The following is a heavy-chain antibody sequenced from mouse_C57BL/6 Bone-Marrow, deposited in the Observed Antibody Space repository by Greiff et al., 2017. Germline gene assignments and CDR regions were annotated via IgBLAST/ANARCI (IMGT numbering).Heavy chain of an antibody. D-gene: IGHD4-1*01. CDR3: ARSKDWDSGFAY. J-gene: IGHJ3*01. Sequence: VQVVESGAELVRPGTSVKVSCKASGYAFTHYLIEWVKQRPGQGLEWIGVINPGSGGPNYNEKFKGKAKLTADKSSSTAYLQLSSLTSEDSAVYFCARSKDWDSGFAYWGQGTLVTVSA. CDR1: GYAFTHYL. V-gene: IGHV1-54*01. CDR2: INPGSGGP.